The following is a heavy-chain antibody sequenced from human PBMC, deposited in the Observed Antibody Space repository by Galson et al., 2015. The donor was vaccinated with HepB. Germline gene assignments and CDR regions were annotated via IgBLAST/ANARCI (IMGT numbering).Heavy chain of an antibody. CDR1: GYSFPGYW. J-gene: IGHJ6*02. CDR3: ARLSFANYYGMDV. Sequence: QSGAEVKKPGESLRISCKGPGYSFPGYWTSWGRQMPGKGLKWMGRIDPSDPYTNYSRPFQGHVTISADKSISTAYLQWSSLKASDTAMYYCARLSFANYYGMDVWGQGTTVTVSS. CDR2: IDPSDPYT. V-gene: IGHV5-10-1*01.